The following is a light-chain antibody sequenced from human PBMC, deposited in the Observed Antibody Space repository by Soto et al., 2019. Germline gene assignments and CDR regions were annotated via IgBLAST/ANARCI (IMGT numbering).Light chain of an antibody. CDR3: IKGTHWPWT. Sequence: DVVMTQSPLSLPVTLGQPASISCRSSQGLGYRDGGTYLSWFQQRPGQSPRRLIYSVSNRDSGVPDRFSGSGSGTDFTLKISRVEAEDAGVYYCIKGTHWPWTFGQGTKVEIK. CDR2: SVS. J-gene: IGKJ1*01. V-gene: IGKV2-30*01. CDR1: QGLGYRDGGTY.